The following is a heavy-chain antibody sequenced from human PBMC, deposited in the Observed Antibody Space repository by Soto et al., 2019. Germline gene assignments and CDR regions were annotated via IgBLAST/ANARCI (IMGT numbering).Heavy chain of an antibody. CDR1: GYTFTSYG. V-gene: IGHV1-69*13. CDR2: IIPIFGTA. D-gene: IGHD3-22*01. J-gene: IGHJ6*02. Sequence: GASVKVSCKASGYTFTSYGISWVRQAPGQGLEWMGGIIPIFGTANYAQKFQGRVTITADESTSTAYMELSSLRSEDTAVYYCARAQRAFVYDSSYYYYGMDVWGQGTTVTVSS. CDR3: ARAQRAFVYDSSYYYYGMDV.